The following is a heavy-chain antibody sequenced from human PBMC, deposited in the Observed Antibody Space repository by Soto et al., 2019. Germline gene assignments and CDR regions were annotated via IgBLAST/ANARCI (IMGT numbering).Heavy chain of an antibody. CDR1: GYTLTELS. CDR2: FDPEDGET. CDR3: ATDHSVLRFLEWFSFDP. J-gene: IGHJ5*02. D-gene: IGHD3-3*01. V-gene: IGHV1-24*01. Sequence: GASVKVSCKVSGYTLTELSMHWVRQAPGKGLEWMGGFDPEDGETIYAQKFQGRVTMTEDTSTDTAYMELSSLRSEDTAVYYCATDHSVLRFLEWFSFDPWGQGTLVTVSS.